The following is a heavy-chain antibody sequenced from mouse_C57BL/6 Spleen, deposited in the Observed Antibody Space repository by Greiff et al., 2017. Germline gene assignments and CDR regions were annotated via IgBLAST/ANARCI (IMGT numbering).Heavy chain of an antibody. CDR3: ARRVDWYFDG. J-gene: IGHJ1*03. Sequence: VQLKESGGGLVKPGGSLKLSCAASGFTFSDYGMHWVRQAPEKGLEWVAYISSGSSTIYYADTVKGRFTISRDNAKTTLFLQMTSLRSEDTAMYYCARRVDWYFDGWGTGTTVTVSS. D-gene: IGHD1-1*01. CDR1: GFTFSDYG. V-gene: IGHV5-17*01. CDR2: ISSGSSTI.